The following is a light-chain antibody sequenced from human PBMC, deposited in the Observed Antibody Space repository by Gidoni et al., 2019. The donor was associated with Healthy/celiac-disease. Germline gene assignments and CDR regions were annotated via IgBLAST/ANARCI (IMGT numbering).Light chain of an antibody. CDR1: QSVSSN. CDR3: QQYNNWLPLT. CDR2: GAS. J-gene: IGKJ4*01. Sequence: EIVMTQSPATLSVSPGERATISCRASQSVSSNLAWYQQKPGQAPRLLIYGASTRATGIPARFSGSGSGTEFTLTISSLQSEDFAVYYCQQYNNWLPLTFGGXTKVEIK. V-gene: IGKV3-15*01.